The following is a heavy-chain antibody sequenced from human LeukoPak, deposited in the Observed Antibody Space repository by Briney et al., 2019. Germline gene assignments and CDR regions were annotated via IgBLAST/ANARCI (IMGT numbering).Heavy chain of an antibody. V-gene: IGHV3-7*01. CDR2: IKQDGSEK. CDR3: ARGREMYYYDSSGYLTIEYFQH. Sequence: LTGGSLRLSCEASGFTFSSYWMSWVRQAPGKGLEWVANIKQDGSEKYYVDSVKGRFTISRDNAKNSLYLQMNGLRAEDAAVYYCARGREMYYYDSSGYLTIEYFQHWGQGTLVTVSS. D-gene: IGHD3-22*01. J-gene: IGHJ1*01. CDR1: GFTFSSYW.